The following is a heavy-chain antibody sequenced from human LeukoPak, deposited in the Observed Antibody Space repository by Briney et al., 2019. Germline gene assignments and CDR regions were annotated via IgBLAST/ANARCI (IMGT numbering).Heavy chain of an antibody. CDR3: ARMGKAYCCADCYPPGAFDI. CDR2: IYHSGST. J-gene: IGHJ3*02. Sequence: SETLSLTCTVPHYSISRTYYWAWIRQPPGKGLEWIASIYHSGSTHYNPSLKSRVTISIDTPKNQFYLKMNSVTAADTAMYFCARMGKAYCCADCYPPGAFDIWGQGTMVTVSS. D-gene: IGHD2-21*02. CDR1: HYSISRTYY. V-gene: IGHV4-38-2*02.